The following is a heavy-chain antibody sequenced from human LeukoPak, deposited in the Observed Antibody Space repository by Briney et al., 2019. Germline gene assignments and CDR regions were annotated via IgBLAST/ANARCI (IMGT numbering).Heavy chain of an antibody. Sequence: SETLSLTCTVSGGSISSSSYYWGWIRQPPGKGLEWIGRIYYSGSTYYNPSLKSRVTISVDTSKNQFSLKLSSVTAADTAVYYCARGLGYYDQKGKKLDVWGQGTTVTVS. CDR3: ARGLGYYDQKGKKLDV. V-gene: IGHV4-39*07. D-gene: IGHD3-22*01. J-gene: IGHJ6*02. CDR1: GGSISSSSYY. CDR2: IYYSGST.